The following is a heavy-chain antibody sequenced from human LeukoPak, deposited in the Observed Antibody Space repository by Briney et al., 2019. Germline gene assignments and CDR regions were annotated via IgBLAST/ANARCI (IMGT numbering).Heavy chain of an antibody. Sequence: ASVKVSCKASGYTFTGYSIHWVRQAPGQGLEWMGWINPNSGGTNYAQKFQGRVTMTRDTSISTAYMELSRLRSDDTAVYYCASMGSIAVAGFGNWGQGTLVTVSS. J-gene: IGHJ4*02. V-gene: IGHV1-2*02. CDR1: GYTFTGYS. D-gene: IGHD6-19*01. CDR2: INPNSGGT. CDR3: ASMGSIAVAGFGN.